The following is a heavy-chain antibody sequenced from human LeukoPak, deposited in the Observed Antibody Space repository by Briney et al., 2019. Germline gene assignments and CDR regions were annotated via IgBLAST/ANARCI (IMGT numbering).Heavy chain of an antibody. D-gene: IGHD3-22*01. V-gene: IGHV1-2*02. J-gene: IGHJ4*02. CDR2: INPHSGGT. CDR1: GYTFTGYY. Sequence: ASVKVSCKASGYTFTGYYTHWVRQAPGQGLEWMGWINPHSGGTNYQGRVTMTRDTSISTAYMELSRLRSDDTAVYYCARAVNYYDSSGYTDYWGQGTLVTVSS. CDR3: ARAVNYYDSSGYTDY.